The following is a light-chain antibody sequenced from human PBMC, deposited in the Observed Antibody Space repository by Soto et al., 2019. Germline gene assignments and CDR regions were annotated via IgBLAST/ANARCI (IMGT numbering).Light chain of an antibody. Sequence: EIVLTQSPGTLSLSPGERATLSRRASQSVSSSYLAWYQQKPGQAPRLLIYGASSRATGIPDRFSGSGSGTDFTLTISRLEPEDFAVYYWQQYGSSPYTFGQGTKLEIK. CDR2: GAS. V-gene: IGKV3-20*01. CDR1: QSVSSSY. CDR3: QQYGSSPYT. J-gene: IGKJ2*01.